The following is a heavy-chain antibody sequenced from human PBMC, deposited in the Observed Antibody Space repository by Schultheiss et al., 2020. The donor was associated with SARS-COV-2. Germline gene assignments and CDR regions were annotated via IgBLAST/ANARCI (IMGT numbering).Heavy chain of an antibody. V-gene: IGHV4-34*01. CDR2: INHSGST. CDR1: GGSFSGYY. J-gene: IGHJ6*03. CDR3: ARDADYYYYHMDL. Sequence: SETLSLTCAVYGGSFSGYYWSWIRQPPGKGLEWIGEINHSGSTNYNPSLKSRVTISVDTSKNQFSLKLISVTAADTAVYYCARDADYYYYHMDLWGKGTTVTVA.